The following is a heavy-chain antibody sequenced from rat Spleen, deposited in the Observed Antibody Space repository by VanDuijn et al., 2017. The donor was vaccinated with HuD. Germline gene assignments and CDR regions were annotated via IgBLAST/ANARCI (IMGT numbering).Heavy chain of an antibody. V-gene: IGHV5-29*01. CDR3: ARREDYYDGSYYYVDWYFDF. CDR1: GFTFSDYY. D-gene: IGHD1-12*02. Sequence: EVQLVESDGGLVQPGRSLKLSCAASGFTFSDYYMAWVRQAPTKGLEWVATISYDGSSTYYRDSVKGRFTISRDNAKSTLYLQMDSLRSEDTATYYWARREDYYDGSYYYVDWYFDFWGPGTMVTVSS. J-gene: IGHJ1*01. CDR2: ISYDGSST.